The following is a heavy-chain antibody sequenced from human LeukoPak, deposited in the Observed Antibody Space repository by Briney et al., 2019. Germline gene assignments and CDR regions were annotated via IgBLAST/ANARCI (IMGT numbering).Heavy chain of an antibody. D-gene: IGHD6-13*01. CDR3: AREQQLGTYDAFDI. Sequence: PGGSLRLSCAASGFTFSSYGMHWVRQAPGKGLEWVAVISYDGSNKYYADSVKGRFTISRDNSKNTLYLQMNSLRAEDTAVYYCAREQQLGTYDAFDIWGQGTMVTVSS. V-gene: IGHV3-30*03. J-gene: IGHJ3*02. CDR1: GFTFSSYG. CDR2: ISYDGSNK.